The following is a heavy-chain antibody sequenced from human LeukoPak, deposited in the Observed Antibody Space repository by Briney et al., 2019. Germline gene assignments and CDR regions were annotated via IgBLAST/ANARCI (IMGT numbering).Heavy chain of an antibody. J-gene: IGHJ4*02. D-gene: IGHD3-22*01. CDR2: INHSGTT. CDR1: GGSFSGYY. CDR3: AEAGYYDSSGHYYFDY. V-gene: IGHV4-34*01. Sequence: SETLSLTCAVYGGSFSGYYWSWIRQPPGKGLEWIGEINHSGTTNYNPSPRNRVTISIDTSKNQFSLNLSSVTAADTAVYYCAEAGYYDSSGHYYFDYWGQGTLVTVSS.